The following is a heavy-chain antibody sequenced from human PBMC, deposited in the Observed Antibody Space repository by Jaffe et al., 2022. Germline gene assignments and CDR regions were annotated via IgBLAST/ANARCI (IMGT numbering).Heavy chain of an antibody. V-gene: IGHV3-9*01. Sequence: EVQLVESGGGLVQPGRSLRLSCAASGFTFDDYAMHWVRQAPGKGLEWVSGISWNSGSIGYADSVKGRFTISRDNAKNSLYLQMNSLRAEDTALYYCAKDIGFGYWEYAFDIWGQGTMVTVSS. CDR3: AKDIGFGYWEYAFDI. D-gene: IGHD3-10*01. CDR1: GFTFDDYA. J-gene: IGHJ3*02. CDR2: ISWNSGSI.